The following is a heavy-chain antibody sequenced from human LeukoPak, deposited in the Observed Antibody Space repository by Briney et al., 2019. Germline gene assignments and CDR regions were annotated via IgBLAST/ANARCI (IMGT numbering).Heavy chain of an antibody. CDR2: ISAYNGNT. V-gene: IGHV1-18*01. J-gene: IGHJ3*02. CDR3: ATQAAAGAFDI. D-gene: IGHD6-13*01. Sequence: GASVKVSCKASGYTFTSYGISWVRQAPGQGLEWMGWISAYNGNTNYAQKLQGRVTTTTDTSTSTAYMELRSLRSDDTAVYYRATQAAAGAFDIWGQGTMVTVSS. CDR1: GYTFTSYG.